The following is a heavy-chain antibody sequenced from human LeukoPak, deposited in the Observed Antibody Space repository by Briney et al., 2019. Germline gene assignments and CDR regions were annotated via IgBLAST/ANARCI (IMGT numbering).Heavy chain of an antibody. CDR2: INSDGSDT. D-gene: IGHD3-10*01. CDR1: GFTFSSYW. V-gene: IGHV3-74*01. J-gene: IGHJ4*02. Sequence: GGSLRLSCAASGFTFSSYWMHWVRQAPGKGLVWVARINSDGSDTKYADSVKGRITISRDNAKNSLYLQMSSLRAEDTAVYYCARSSGGYFDYWGQGTLVTVSS. CDR3: ARSSGGYFDY.